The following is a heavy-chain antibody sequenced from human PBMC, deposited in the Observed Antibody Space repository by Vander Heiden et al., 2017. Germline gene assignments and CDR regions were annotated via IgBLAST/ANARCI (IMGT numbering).Heavy chain of an antibody. Sequence: EVQLVESGGGLVEPGGSPRLSCASSGFTFSSYQMHWVRQAPGKGLEWVSYISTSGSMIHYTDSVKGRFINSRDNAKNSLYLQMNSLRAEDTAVYYCAREVAAAGISYGLDVWGQGTTVTVSS. CDR2: ISTSGSMI. D-gene: IGHD6-13*01. V-gene: IGHV3-48*03. CDR1: GFTFSSYQ. J-gene: IGHJ6*02. CDR3: AREVAAAGISYGLDV.